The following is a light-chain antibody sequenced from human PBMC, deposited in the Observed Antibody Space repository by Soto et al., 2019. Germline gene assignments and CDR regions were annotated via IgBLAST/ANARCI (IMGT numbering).Light chain of an antibody. CDR1: QSVRNSY. CDR2: GAS. J-gene: IGKJ2*01. Sequence: EILLTQSPGTLSLSPGERATLSCRASQSVRNSYLAWYQQKPGQAPRLLIHGASGRATGIPDRLSGSGSGTDFTLTISRLEPEDFAVYYCQQYGSSPYTFGQGTKLEI. CDR3: QQYGSSPYT. V-gene: IGKV3-20*01.